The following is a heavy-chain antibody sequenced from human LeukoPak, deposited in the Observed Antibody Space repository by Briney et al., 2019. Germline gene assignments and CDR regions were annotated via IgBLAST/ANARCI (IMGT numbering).Heavy chain of an antibody. V-gene: IGHV3-7*01. Sequence: GGSLRLSCAASGFTVRSNYMSWVRQAPGKGLEWVANIKQDGSEKYYVDSVKGRFTISRDNAKNSLYLQMNSLRAEDTAVYYCAELGITMIGGVWGKGTTVTISS. D-gene: IGHD3-10*02. CDR2: IKQDGSEK. J-gene: IGHJ6*04. CDR3: AELGITMIGGV. CDR1: GFTVRSNY.